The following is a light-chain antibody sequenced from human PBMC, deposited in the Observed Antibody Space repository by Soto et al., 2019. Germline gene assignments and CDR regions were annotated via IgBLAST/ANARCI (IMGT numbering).Light chain of an antibody. J-gene: IGLJ2*01. CDR2: NVS. CDR3: SSYTSSTTPL. V-gene: IGLV2-14*03. Sequence: QSALTQPASVSGSPGQSITISCTGTSRDVGGYDYVSWYQHHPGKAPKLMIYNVSNRPSGVSNRFSGSKSGNTASLTISGLQAEDEADYYCSSYTSSTTPLFGGGTKLTVL. CDR1: SRDVGGYDY.